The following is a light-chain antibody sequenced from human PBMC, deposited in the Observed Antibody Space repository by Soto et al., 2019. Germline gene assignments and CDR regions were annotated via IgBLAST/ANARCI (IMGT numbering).Light chain of an antibody. CDR2: KAY. Sequence: DIQMTQSPSTLSASVGDRVTITCRASQSISSWLAWYQQKPGKTPKVMIYKAYSLESGVPSRFSGSGSGTELTLTISSLQPDDFATYYCQPDNSYPWTFVQGTKVEIK. J-gene: IGKJ1*01. CDR1: QSISSW. V-gene: IGKV1-5*03. CDR3: QPDNSYPWT.